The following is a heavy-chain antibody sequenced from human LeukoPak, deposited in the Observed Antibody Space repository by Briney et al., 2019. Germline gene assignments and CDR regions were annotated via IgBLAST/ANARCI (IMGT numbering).Heavy chain of an antibody. D-gene: IGHD6-13*01. CDR3: ARGGPPIAAANWFDP. Sequence: ASVKVSCKASGYTFTNYAMNWVRQAPGQGLEWMGWINPNSGGTNYAQKFQGRVTMTRDTSISTAYMELSRLRSDDTAVYYCARGGPPIAAANWFDPWGQGTLVTVSS. CDR1: GYTFTNYA. J-gene: IGHJ5*02. CDR2: INPNSGGT. V-gene: IGHV1-2*02.